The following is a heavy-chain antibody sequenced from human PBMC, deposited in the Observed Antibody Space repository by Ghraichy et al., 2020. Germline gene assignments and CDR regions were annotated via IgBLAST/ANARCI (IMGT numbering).Heavy chain of an antibody. J-gene: IGHJ5*02. CDR1: GGSFSGYY. D-gene: IGHD2-15*01. CDR3: ARAPGGSLTGWFVP. CDR2: INHSGST. V-gene: IGHV4-34*01. Sequence: SETLSLTCAVYGGSFSGYYWSWIRQPPGKGLEWIGEINHSGSTNYNPSLKSRVTISVDTSKNQYSLQLSPVTAAATAVYYCARAPGGSLTGWFVPWGQGTLVTVSS.